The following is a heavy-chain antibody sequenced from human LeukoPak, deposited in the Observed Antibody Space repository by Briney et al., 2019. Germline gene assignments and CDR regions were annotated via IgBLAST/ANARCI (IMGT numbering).Heavy chain of an antibody. D-gene: IGHD2-2*01. V-gene: IGHV3-48*02. Sequence: PGGSLRLSCAASGFIFSSYSMNWVRQAPGKGLAWVSYISSSSRTIYYADSVKGRFTISRDNAKNSLYLQMNSLRDEDTAVYYCARDCRDGYCSSTSCYGALDIWGQGTMVTVSS. CDR3: ARDCRDGYCSSTSCYGALDI. J-gene: IGHJ3*02. CDR1: GFIFSSYS. CDR2: ISSSSRTI.